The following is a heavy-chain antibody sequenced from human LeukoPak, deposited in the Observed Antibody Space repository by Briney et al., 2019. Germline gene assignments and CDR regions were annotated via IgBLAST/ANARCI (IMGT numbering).Heavy chain of an antibody. D-gene: IGHD6-13*01. V-gene: IGHV3-21*06. J-gene: IGHJ4*02. CDR2: ISGDSRYI. CDR1: GFTFSDYS. Sequence: GGSLTLSCAASGFTFSDYSLNWVRQAPGKGLEWVSCISGDSRYIYYADSLKGRSTISGDNAQNSLYLHMNNLRAEDTAVYYCARGPFSSSWSEFDYWGQGTLVTVSS. CDR3: ARGPFSSSWSEFDY.